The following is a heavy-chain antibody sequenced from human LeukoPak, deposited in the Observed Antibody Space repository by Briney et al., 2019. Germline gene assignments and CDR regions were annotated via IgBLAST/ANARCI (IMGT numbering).Heavy chain of an antibody. Sequence: SETLSLTCAVYGGSFSGYYWSWIRQPPGKVLEWIGEINHSGSTNYNPSLKSRVTISVDPSKNQFSLKLSSVTAADTAVYYCARGGRWLQGTAGQFDYWGQGTLVTVSS. CDR3: ARGGRWLQGTAGQFDY. CDR2: INHSGST. V-gene: IGHV4-34*01. D-gene: IGHD5-24*01. CDR1: GGSFSGYY. J-gene: IGHJ4*02.